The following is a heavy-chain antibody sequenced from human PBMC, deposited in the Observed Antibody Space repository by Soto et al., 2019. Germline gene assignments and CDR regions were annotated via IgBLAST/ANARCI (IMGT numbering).Heavy chain of an antibody. V-gene: IGHV3-23*01. CDR2: ISGSGGST. Sequence: EVQLLESGGGLVQPGGSLRLSCAASGFTFSSYAMSWVRQAPGKGLEWVSPISGSGGSTYYADSVKGRFTISRDNSKNTLYLQMDSLRAEDTAVYYCAKDPEGSQGAFDIWGQGTMVTVSS. CDR3: AKDPEGSQGAFDI. J-gene: IGHJ3*02. CDR1: GFTFSSYA. D-gene: IGHD1-26*01.